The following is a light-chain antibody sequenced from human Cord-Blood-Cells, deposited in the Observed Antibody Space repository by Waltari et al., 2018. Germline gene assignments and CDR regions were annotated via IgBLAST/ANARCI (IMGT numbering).Light chain of an antibody. J-gene: IGLJ2*01. CDR3: NSRDSSGNHVV. CDR1: SHRSYY. Sequence: SSELTQDPAVSVALGQTVRITCQGDSHRSYYASWYQQKPGQAPVLVIYGKNNRPSGIPDRFSGSSSGNTASLTITWAQAEDEADYYCNSRDSSGNHVVFGGGTKLTVL. V-gene: IGLV3-19*01. CDR2: GKN.